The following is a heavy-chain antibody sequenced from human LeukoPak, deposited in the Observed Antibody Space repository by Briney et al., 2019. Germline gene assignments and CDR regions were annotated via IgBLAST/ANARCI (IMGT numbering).Heavy chain of an antibody. Sequence: TGGSLRLSCTVSGFTVSSNSMSWVRQAPGKGLEWVSFIYSDNTHYSDSVKGRVTISRDNSKNTLYLQMNSLRAEDTAVYYCAGRAGAYSHPYDYWGQGTLVTVSS. V-gene: IGHV3-53*01. CDR2: IYSDNT. CDR1: GFTVSSNS. J-gene: IGHJ4*02. D-gene: IGHD4/OR15-4a*01. CDR3: AGRAGAYSHPYDY.